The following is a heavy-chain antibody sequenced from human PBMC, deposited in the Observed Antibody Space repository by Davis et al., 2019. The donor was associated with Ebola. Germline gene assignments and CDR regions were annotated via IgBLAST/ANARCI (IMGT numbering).Heavy chain of an antibody. V-gene: IGHV4-59*08. CDR1: GGSISSYY. CDR2: IYYSGST. J-gene: IGHJ6*02. Sequence: SETLSLTCTVSGGSISSYYWSWIRQPPGKGLEWIGYIYYSGSTNYNPSLKSRVTISVDTSKNQFSLKLSSVTAADTAVYYCARVGLGELIFVYGMDVWGQGTTVTVSS. D-gene: IGHD3-10*01. CDR3: ARVGLGELIFVYGMDV.